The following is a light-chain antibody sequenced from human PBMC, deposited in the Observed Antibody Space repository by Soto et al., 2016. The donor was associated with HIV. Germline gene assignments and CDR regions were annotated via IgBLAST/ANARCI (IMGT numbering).Light chain of an antibody. CDR1: ALSKQY. J-gene: IGLJ1*01. V-gene: IGLV3-21*02. CDR3: QVWDSSSDHLYV. Sequence: SYELTQPPSVSLSPGQTARITCSGDALSKQYAYWYQQKPGQAPVLVVYDDSDRPSGIPERFSGSNSGNTATLTISRVEAGDEADYYCQVWDSSSDHLYVFGTGTKVTVL. CDR2: DDS.